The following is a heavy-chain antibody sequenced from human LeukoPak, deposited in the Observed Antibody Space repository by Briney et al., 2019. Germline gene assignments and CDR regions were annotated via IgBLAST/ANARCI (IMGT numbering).Heavy chain of an antibody. CDR3: ARDGVYDFWSGYYPNWFDP. CDR2: INHSGST. Sequence: PSETLSLTCAVYGGSFSGYYWSWIRQPPGKGLEWIGEINHSGSTNYNPSLKSRVTISVDTSKNQFSLKLSSVTAADTAVYYCARDGVYDFWSGYYPNWFDPRGQGTLVTVSS. CDR1: GGSFSGYY. D-gene: IGHD3-3*01. V-gene: IGHV4-34*01. J-gene: IGHJ5*02.